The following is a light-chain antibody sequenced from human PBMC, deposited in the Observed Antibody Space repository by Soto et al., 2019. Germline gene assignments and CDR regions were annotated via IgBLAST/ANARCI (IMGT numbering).Light chain of an antibody. CDR1: QGISTA. CDR3: QQFNGYYT. V-gene: IGKV1-13*02. J-gene: IGKJ3*01. Sequence: AVQLTQSPSSLSASVGDRVTLTCRASQGISTALAWYQQKPGTAPKLLIHDASSLESGVPSRFSGSGSGTDFTLTISSLQPEDFATYYCQQFNGYYTFGPGTKLDIK. CDR2: DAS.